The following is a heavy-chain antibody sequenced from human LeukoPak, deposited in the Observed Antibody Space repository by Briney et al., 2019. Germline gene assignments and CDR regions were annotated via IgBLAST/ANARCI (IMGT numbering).Heavy chain of an antibody. Sequence: SETLSLTCTVSGGSISSSSYYWGWIRQPPGKGLEWIGSIYYSGSTYYNPSLKSRVTISVDTSKNQFSLKLSSVTAADTAGYYCAKHYIAVAGTLDYWGQGTLVTVSS. V-gene: IGHV4-39*01. J-gene: IGHJ4*02. CDR1: GGSISSSSYY. CDR2: IYYSGST. D-gene: IGHD6-19*01. CDR3: AKHYIAVAGTLDY.